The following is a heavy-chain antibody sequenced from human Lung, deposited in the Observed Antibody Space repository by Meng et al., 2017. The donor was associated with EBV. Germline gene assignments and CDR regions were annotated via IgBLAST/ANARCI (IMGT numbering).Heavy chain of an antibody. CDR1: GGSFSSNS. CDR3: ARGRIIGDSSGYSDY. V-gene: IGHV4-34*01. D-gene: IGHD3-22*01. J-gene: IGHJ4*02. Sequence: ALWQSSETLSLPGAVSGGSFSSNSRAWSHPPPGKGLEWIGEINHSGSTNYNPSLKSRVTISVDTSKNQFSLKLSSVTAADTAVYYCARGRIIGDSSGYSDYWGQGTLVTVSS. CDR2: INHSGST.